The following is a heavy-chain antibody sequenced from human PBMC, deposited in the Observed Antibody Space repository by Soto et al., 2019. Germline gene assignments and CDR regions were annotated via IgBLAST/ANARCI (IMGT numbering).Heavy chain of an antibody. CDR3: ARRYYYDSSGYYGAFDI. CDR1: GGSISSSSYY. V-gene: IGHV4-39*01. D-gene: IGHD3-22*01. J-gene: IGHJ3*02. CDR2: IYYSGST. Sequence: SETLSLTCTVSGGSISSSSYYWGWIRQPPGKGLEWTGSIYYSGSTYYNPSLKSRVTISVDTSKNQFSLKLSSVTAADTAVYYCARRYYYDSSGYYGAFDIWGQGTMVTVSS.